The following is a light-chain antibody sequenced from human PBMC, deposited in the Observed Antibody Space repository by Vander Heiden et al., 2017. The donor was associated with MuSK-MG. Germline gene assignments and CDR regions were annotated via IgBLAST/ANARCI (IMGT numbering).Light chain of an antibody. Sequence: EIVMTQSPATLSESPGERATLSCRASQSVRTNLAWYQQKPGQAPRLLIYGASTRATGIPARFSGSGSGTEFTLTISSLQSEDFAVYHCQQYNNWPGTFGQGTKVEVQ. CDR1: QSVRTN. CDR3: QQYNNWPGT. J-gene: IGKJ1*01. V-gene: IGKV3-15*01. CDR2: GAS.